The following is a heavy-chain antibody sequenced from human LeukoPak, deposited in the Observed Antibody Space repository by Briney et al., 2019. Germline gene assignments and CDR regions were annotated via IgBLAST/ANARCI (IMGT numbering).Heavy chain of an antibody. J-gene: IGHJ4*03. V-gene: IGHV3-7*01. CDR2: IKEDGSVK. D-gene: IGHD1-14*01. CDR3: ARDEP. CDR1: GFTSTNSW. Sequence: PGGSLRLSCVVSGFTSTNSWMSWVRRAPGKGLEWVANIKEDGSVKNYVDSVRGRFTISRDNAKNSLYLQIDSLRAEDTAVYYCARDEPWGQGTLVTVSS.